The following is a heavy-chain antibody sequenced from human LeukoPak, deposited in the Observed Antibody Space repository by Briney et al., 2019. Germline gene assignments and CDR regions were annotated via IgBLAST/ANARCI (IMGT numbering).Heavy chain of an antibody. CDR3: ARERAYDILTGYLYYFDY. J-gene: IGHJ4*02. V-gene: IGHV3-9*01. CDR2: ISWNSGSI. CDR1: GFTFDDYA. D-gene: IGHD3-9*01. Sequence: GGSLRLSCAASGFTFDDYAMHWVRQAPGKGLEWVSGISWNSGSIGYADSVKGRFTISRDNAKNSLYLQMNSLRAEDTAVYYCARERAYDILTGYLYYFDYWGQGTLVTVPS.